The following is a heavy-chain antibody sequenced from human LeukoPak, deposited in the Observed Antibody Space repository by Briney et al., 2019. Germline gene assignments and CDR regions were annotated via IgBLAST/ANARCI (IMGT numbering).Heavy chain of an antibody. D-gene: IGHD6-6*01. V-gene: IGHV4-59*11. CDR2: IYYSGST. CDR1: GGSISSHY. Sequence: SETLSLTCTVPGGSISSHYWSWIRQPPGKGLEWIGYIYYSGSTNYNPSLKSRVTISVDTSKNQFSLKLSSVTAADTAVYYCARGGNIAARRAVLDYWGQGTLVTVSS. CDR3: ARGGNIAARRAVLDY. J-gene: IGHJ4*02.